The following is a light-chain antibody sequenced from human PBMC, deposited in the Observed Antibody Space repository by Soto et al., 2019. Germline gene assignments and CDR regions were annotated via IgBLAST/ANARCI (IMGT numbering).Light chain of an antibody. Sequence: QSALTQPPSASGSPGQSVTISCTGTSSDIGAYNYVSWYQQYPGKAPKLIIYEVSQRPSGVPDRFSGSKSGNTASLTVSGLQLEDEADYYCCSGAGSNNYVFGTGTKLTVL. V-gene: IGLV2-8*01. J-gene: IGLJ1*01. CDR3: CSGAGSNNYV. CDR1: SSDIGAYNY. CDR2: EVS.